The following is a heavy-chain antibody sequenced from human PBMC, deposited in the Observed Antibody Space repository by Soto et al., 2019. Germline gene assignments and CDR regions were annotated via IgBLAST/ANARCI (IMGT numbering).Heavy chain of an antibody. CDR3: ARFQAVAGMYDYYSYYGMDV. CDR1: GGSISSYY. J-gene: IGHJ6*02. D-gene: IGHD6-19*01. Sequence: SSKTLSLTCTVSGGSISSYYWSWIRQPPGKGLEWIGYIYYSWSTNYNPSLKSRVTISVDTSKNQFSLKLSSVTAEDTAMYYCARFQAVAGMYDYYSYYGMDVWGQGTTVRVSS. V-gene: IGHV4-59*01. CDR2: IYYSWST.